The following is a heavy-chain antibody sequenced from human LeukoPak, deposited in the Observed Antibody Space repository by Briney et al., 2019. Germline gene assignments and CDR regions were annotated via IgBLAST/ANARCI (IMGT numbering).Heavy chain of an antibody. CDR3: AKDQGYCSSTSCPIDY. D-gene: IGHD2-2*01. V-gene: IGHV3-23*01. J-gene: IGHJ4*02. CDR1: GFTFSSYA. Sequence: GGSLRLSCAASGFTFSSYAMSWVRQAPGTGLEWVSAISGSGGSTYYADSVKGRFTISIDNSKNTLYLQMNSLRAEDTAVYYCAKDQGYCSSTSCPIDYWGQGTLVTVSS. CDR2: ISGSGGST.